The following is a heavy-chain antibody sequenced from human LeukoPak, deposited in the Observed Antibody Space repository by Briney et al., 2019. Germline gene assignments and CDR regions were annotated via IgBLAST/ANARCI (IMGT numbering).Heavy chain of an antibody. CDR3: ARDSLVYYYGSGSYEP. CDR2: ISAYNGNT. Sequence: GASVKVSCKASGYTSTSYGISWVRQAPGQGLEWMGWISAYNGNTNYAQKLQGRVTMTTDTSTSTAYMELRSLRSDDTAVYYCARDSLVYYYGSGSYEPWGQGTLVTVSS. V-gene: IGHV1-18*01. J-gene: IGHJ5*02. CDR1: GYTSTSYG. D-gene: IGHD3-10*01.